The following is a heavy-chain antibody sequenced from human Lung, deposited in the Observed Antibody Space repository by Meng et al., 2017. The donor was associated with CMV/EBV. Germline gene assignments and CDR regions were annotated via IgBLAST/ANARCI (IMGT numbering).Heavy chain of an antibody. J-gene: IGHJ4*02. V-gene: IGHV3-23*03. Sequence: GGSXRLXXAASGFTFSSYAMSWVRQAPGKGLEWVSVIYSGGSSTYYADPVKGRFTISRDNSKNTLYLQMNSLRPEDTAVYYCAKVRGYCSSTSGSPLHYWXQGTLVTVSS. CDR1: GFTFSSYA. CDR3: AKVRGYCSSTSGSPLHY. D-gene: IGHD2-2*01. CDR2: IYSGGSST.